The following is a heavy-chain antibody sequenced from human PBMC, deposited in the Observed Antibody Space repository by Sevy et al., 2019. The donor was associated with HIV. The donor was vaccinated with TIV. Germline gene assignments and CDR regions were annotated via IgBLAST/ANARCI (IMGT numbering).Heavy chain of an antibody. J-gene: IGHJ4*02. D-gene: IGHD5-12*01. V-gene: IGHV3-23*01. CDR2: IGGRGDRT. Sequence: AGSLRLSCAASGFTFNSYAISWVHQAPGKGLEWVSGIGGRGDRTYFTDYVKGRFTISRDNSKNTLYLQIDNLRAVDTAVYYCAKATSAKATEDHFDYWGQGTLVTVSS. CDR3: AKATSAKATEDHFDY. CDR1: GFTFNSYA.